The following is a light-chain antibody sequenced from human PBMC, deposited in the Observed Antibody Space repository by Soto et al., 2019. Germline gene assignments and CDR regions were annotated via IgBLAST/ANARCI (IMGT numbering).Light chain of an antibody. Sequence: QSVLTQPRSVSGSPGQSVIVSRTGTSSDVGAYNSVSWFQHHPGKAPKLMIYDVTERPSGVPYRFSGSKSGNTASLTISGLQAEDEADYYCCSYAGSYSYVFGNGTKVTVL. CDR1: SSDVGAYNS. CDR2: DVT. J-gene: IGLJ1*01. V-gene: IGLV2-11*01. CDR3: CSYAGSYSYV.